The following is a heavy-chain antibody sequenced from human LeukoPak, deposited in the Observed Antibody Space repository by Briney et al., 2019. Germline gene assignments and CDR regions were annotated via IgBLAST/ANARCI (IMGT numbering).Heavy chain of an antibody. Sequence: GGSLRLSCAASGFTFSSYSMNWVRQAPGKGLEWFSSISSSSSYIYYADSVKGRFTISRDNAKNSLYLQMNSLRAEDTAVYYCARNYYYGSGSYYQDDAFDIWGQGTMVTVSS. J-gene: IGHJ3*02. D-gene: IGHD3-10*01. CDR2: ISSSSSYI. CDR1: GFTFSSYS. CDR3: ARNYYYGSGSYYQDDAFDI. V-gene: IGHV3-21*01.